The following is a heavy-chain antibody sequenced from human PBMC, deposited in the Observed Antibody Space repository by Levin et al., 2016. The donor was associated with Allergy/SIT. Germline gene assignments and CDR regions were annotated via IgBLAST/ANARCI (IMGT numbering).Heavy chain of an antibody. V-gene: IGHV3-21*04. CDR3: AKAYQQQLVLPWFDP. Sequence: GESLKISCAASGFTFSSYSMNWVRQAPGKGLEWVSSISSSSSYIYYADSVKGRFTISRDNSKNTLYLQMNSLRAEDTAVYYCAKAYQQQLVLPWFDPWGQGTLVTVSS. CDR2: ISSSSSYI. D-gene: IGHD6-13*01. CDR1: GFTFSSYS. J-gene: IGHJ5*02.